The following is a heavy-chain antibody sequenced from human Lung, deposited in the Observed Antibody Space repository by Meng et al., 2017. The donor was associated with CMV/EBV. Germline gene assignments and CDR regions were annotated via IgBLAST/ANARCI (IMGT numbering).Heavy chain of an antibody. CDR3: ARDRGGSYDDDYYYYGMDV. V-gene: IGHV3-21*01. CDR1: GFTFSSYS. D-gene: IGHD1-26*01. CDR2: ISSSSSSYI. J-gene: IGHJ6*02. Sequence: GGSXRLXCAASGFTFSSYSMNWVRQAPGKGLEWVSSISSSSSSYIYYADSVKGRFTISRDNAKNSLYLQMNSLRAEDTAVYYCARDRGGSYDDDYYYYGMDVWXQGTXVTVSS.